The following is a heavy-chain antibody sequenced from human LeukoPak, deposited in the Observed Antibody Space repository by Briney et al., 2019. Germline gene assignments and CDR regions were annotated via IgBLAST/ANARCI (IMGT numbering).Heavy chain of an antibody. D-gene: IGHD3-22*01. CDR1: GYTFTGYY. CDR3: AREWYYYDSSGRYGMDV. J-gene: IGHJ6*02. CDR2: INPNSGGT. Sequence: GASVKVSCKASGYTFTGYYMHWVRQAPGQGLEWMGWINPNSGGTNYAQKFQGRVTMTRDTSISTAYMELSRLRSDDTAVYYCAREWYYYDSSGRYGMDVWGQRTTVTVSS. V-gene: IGHV1-2*02.